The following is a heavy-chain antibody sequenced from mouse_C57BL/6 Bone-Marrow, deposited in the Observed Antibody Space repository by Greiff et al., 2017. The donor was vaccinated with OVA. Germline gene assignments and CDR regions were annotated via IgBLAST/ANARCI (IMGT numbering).Heavy chain of an antibody. D-gene: IGHD1-1*01. CDR3: ARKGAVVDY. J-gene: IGHJ2*01. V-gene: IGHV1-54*01. CDR1: GYAFTNYL. Sequence: QVQLQQSGAELVRPGTSVKVSCKASGYAFTNYLIEWVKQRPGQGLEWIGVINPGSGGTNYNEKFKGKATLTADKSSSTAYMQLSSLTSEDSAFYFCARKGAVVDYWGQGTTLTVSS. CDR2: INPGSGGT.